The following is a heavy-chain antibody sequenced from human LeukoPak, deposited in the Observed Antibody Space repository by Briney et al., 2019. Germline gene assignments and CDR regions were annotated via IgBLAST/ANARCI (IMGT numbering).Heavy chain of an antibody. Sequence: GGSLRLSCAASGFTFSSYSMNWVRQAPGKGLEWVSAISGSGGSTYYADSVKGRFTISRDNSKNTLYLRVNSLRAEDTAVYYCAKIAVRGVIINYFDYWGQGTLVTVSS. CDR1: GFTFSSYS. CDR2: ISGSGGST. CDR3: AKIAVRGVIINYFDY. J-gene: IGHJ4*02. D-gene: IGHD3-10*01. V-gene: IGHV3-23*01.